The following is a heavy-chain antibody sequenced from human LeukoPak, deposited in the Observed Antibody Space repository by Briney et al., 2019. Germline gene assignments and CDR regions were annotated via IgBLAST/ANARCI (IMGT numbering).Heavy chain of an antibody. V-gene: IGHV4-4*07. CDR1: GGSISSYY. CDR3: ARTNALLCPNTDY. Sequence: PSETLSLTCTVSGGSISSYYWSWLRQPAGKGLEWIGRIYTSGSTNYNPSLKSRVPMSVDTSKNQFSLKLSPVTAADTAVYYCARTNALLCPNTDYWGQGTLVTVSS. D-gene: IGHD2-2*01. CDR2: IYTSGST. J-gene: IGHJ4*02.